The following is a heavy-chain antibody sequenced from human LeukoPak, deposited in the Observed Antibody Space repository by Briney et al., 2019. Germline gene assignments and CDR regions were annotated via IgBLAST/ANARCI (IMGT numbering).Heavy chain of an antibody. V-gene: IGHV4-39*01. CDR2: IYYSGST. J-gene: IGHJ5*02. Sequence: PSETLSLTCTVSGGSISSSSYYWGWLRQPPGRGREGIGSIYYSGSTYYNPPLNSRVTISVDTSKNQFSLKLSSVTAADTAVYYCARRGGTSFDPWGQGTLVTVSS. CDR3: ARRGGTSFDP. CDR1: GGSISSSSYY. D-gene: IGHD3-16*01.